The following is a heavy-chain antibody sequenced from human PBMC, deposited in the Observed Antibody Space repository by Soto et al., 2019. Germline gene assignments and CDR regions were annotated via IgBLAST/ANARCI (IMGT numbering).Heavy chain of an antibody. CDR1: GFTFSGSW. J-gene: IGHJ4*02. D-gene: IGHD3-10*01. CDR2: INGDGSGT. V-gene: IGHV3-74*01. Sequence: EVQLVESGGGLVQPGGSLSLSCAASGFTFSGSWRHWVRQAPGKGLVWVSRINGDGSGTSYADFVKGRFTISRDDAKNTLFLQMNGLRAEDTAVYYCARGIFGSGTANDYWGQGTLVTVSS. CDR3: ARGIFGSGTANDY.